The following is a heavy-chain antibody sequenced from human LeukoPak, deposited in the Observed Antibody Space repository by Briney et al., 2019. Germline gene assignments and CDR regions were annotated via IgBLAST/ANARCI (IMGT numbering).Heavy chain of an antibody. CDR2: ISGSGGST. D-gene: IGHD1-26*01. J-gene: IGHJ4*02. CDR3: ATSGIVGATWGEVQSDY. CDR1: GFTFSSYA. Sequence: GGSLRLSCAASGFTFSSYAMSWVRQAPGKGLEWVSAISGSGGSTYYADSVKGRFTISRDNSKNTLYLQMNSLRAEDTAVYYCATSGIVGATWGEVQSDYWGQGTLVTVSS. V-gene: IGHV3-23*01.